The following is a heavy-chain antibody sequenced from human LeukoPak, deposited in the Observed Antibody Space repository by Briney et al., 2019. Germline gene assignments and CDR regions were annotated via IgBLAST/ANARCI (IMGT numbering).Heavy chain of an antibody. V-gene: IGHV4-39*01. J-gene: IGHJ4*02. CDR1: GGSITSSSYY. CDR3: ASSINWYYFDS. CDR2: IHYSRST. D-gene: IGHD1-1*01. Sequence: PSETLSLTCTVSGGSITSSSYYWGWIRQPPGKGLEWIGTIHYSRSTYYNPSLKGRVTISVDTSENQFSLKLSSVTAADTAVYYCASSINWYYFDSWGQGTLVSVSS.